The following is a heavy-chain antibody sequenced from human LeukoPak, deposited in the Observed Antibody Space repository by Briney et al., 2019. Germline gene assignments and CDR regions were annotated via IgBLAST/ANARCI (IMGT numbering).Heavy chain of an antibody. J-gene: IGHJ3*02. Sequence: PGGSLRLSCAASGFTFSSYAMHWVRQAPGKGLEWVSYISSSGSTKYYADSVKGRFTISRDNAKNSLYLHMNSLTAEDTAIYSCARPRLEYCSGGSCFDAFDIWGQGTMVTVSS. CDR3: ARPRLEYCSGGSCFDAFDI. D-gene: IGHD2-15*01. CDR2: ISSSGSTK. CDR1: GFTFSSYA. V-gene: IGHV3-48*03.